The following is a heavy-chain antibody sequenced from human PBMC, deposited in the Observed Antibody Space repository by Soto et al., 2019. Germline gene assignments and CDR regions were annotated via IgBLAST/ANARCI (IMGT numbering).Heavy chain of an antibody. V-gene: IGHV4-4*07. CDR3: ARAGFRAADYYYYYGMDV. CDR2: IYTSGST. J-gene: IGHJ6*02. D-gene: IGHD6-13*01. CDR1: GGSISSYY. Sequence: QVQLQESGPGLVKPSETLSLTCTVSGGSISSYYWSWIRQPAGKGLEWIGRIYTSGSTNYNPSLKSRVTMSVDTSKNRFSLKLSSVTAADTAVYYCARAGFRAADYYYYYGMDVWGQGTTVTVSS.